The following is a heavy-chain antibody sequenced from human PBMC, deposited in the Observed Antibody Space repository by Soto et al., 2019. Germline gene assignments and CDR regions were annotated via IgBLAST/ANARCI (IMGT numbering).Heavy chain of an antibody. CDR2: IDNGGGT. CDR3: ATSSDWSPLLDY. J-gene: IGHJ4*02. Sequence: ASVKVSCKASQYTFTNFYLHWVRQAPGQRPEWMGWIDNGGGTIYAQKFQGRLSMTRDTSITTAYMELSRLSSDDTAFYYCATSSDWSPLLDYWGQGTLVTVSS. CDR1: QYTFTNFY. D-gene: IGHD6-19*01. V-gene: IGHV1-2*02.